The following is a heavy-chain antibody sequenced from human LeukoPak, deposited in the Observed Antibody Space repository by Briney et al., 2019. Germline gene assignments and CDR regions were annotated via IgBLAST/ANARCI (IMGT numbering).Heavy chain of an antibody. CDR3: TTDEVVAATYAFDI. V-gene: IGHV3-15*01. CDR1: GFTFSNAW. J-gene: IGHJ3*02. CDR2: IKSKTDGGTT. Sequence: PGGSLRLSCAASGFTFSNAWMSWVRQAPGKGLEWVGRIKSKTDGGTTDYAAPVKGRFTISRDDSKNTLYLQMNSLKTEDTAVYYCTTDEVVAATYAFDIWGQGTMVTVSS. D-gene: IGHD1-26*01.